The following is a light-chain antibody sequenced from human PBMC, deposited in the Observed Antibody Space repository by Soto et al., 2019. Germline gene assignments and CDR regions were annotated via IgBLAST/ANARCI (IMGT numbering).Light chain of an antibody. CDR2: AAS. CDR1: QSVGSSY. J-gene: IGKJ4*01. Sequence: EIVLTQSPGTLSLSPGERSTLSFRASQSVGSSYLAWYQQKPGQAPRLLIYAASSRATGIPDTFSGGGSGTDFTLTISRLEPEDFAVYHCQHYGGPLTFGGGTKVDIK. CDR3: QHYGGPLT. V-gene: IGKV3-20*01.